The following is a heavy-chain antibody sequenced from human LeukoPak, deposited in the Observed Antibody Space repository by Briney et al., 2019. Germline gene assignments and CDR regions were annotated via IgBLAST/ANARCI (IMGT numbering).Heavy chain of an antibody. CDR1: GFTFSSYA. J-gene: IGHJ4*02. V-gene: IGHV3-23*01. Sequence: GGSLRLSCAASGFTFSSYAMSWVRQAPGKGLEWVSAISGSGGSTYYADSVKGRFTISRDNAKNSLYLQMNSLRAEDTAVYYCARDQGGYVSQYFDYWGQGTLVTVSS. CDR3: ARDQGGYVSQYFDY. D-gene: IGHD3-16*01. CDR2: ISGSGGST.